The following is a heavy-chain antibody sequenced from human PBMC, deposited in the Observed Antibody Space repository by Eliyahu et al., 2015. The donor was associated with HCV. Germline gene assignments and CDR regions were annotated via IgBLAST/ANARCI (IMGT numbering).Heavy chain of an antibody. V-gene: IGHV3-7*01. CDR1: GXTFSSYW. CDR2: IKQDGSEK. Sequence: EVQLVESGGGLVQPGGSLRLSXAASGXTFSSYWMSWVRQAPGKGLEWVANIKQDGSEKYYVDSVKGRFTISRDNAKNSLYLQMNSLRAEDTAVYYCARDANMADAFDIWGQGTMVTVSS. J-gene: IGHJ3*02. D-gene: IGHD5-24*01. CDR3: ARDANMADAFDI.